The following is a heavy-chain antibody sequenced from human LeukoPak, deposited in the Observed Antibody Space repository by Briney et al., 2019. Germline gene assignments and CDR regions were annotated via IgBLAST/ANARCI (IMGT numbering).Heavy chain of an antibody. CDR2: IIPILGIA. CDR3: ARGVPSRRSLDWSPAYSFDP. D-gene: IGHD3-3*01. Sequence: AVKVSCKASGGTFSSYTISWVRQAHGQGREWMGRIIPILGIANYAQKFQGRVTITADKSTSTAYMELSSRRSEDTAVYYCARGVPSRRSLDWSPAYSFDPWGQGTLVTVSS. J-gene: IGHJ5*02. CDR1: GGTFSSYT. V-gene: IGHV1-69*02.